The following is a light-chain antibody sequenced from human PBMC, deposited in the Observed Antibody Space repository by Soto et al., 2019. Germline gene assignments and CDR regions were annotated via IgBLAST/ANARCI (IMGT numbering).Light chain of an antibody. CDR1: SSDVGAYTS. CDR2: EVS. V-gene: IGLV2-14*01. Sequence: QSALTQPASVSGSPGQSITIFCTGTSSDVGAYTSVSWYQQHPGKAPKLMIYEVSNRPSGVSNRFSGSKSANTASLTISGLQADDEAHYYCTSYTSDNRNYVFGTGTKVTVL. CDR3: TSYTSDNRNYV. J-gene: IGLJ1*01.